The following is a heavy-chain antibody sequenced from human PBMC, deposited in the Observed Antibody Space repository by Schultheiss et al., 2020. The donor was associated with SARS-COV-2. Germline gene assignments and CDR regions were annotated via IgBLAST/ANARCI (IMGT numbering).Heavy chain of an antibody. CDR1: GFTFDDYA. CDR3: ARASPYFDY. CDR2: ISWNSGSI. J-gene: IGHJ4*02. V-gene: IGHV3-9*01. Sequence: SLKISCAASGFTFDDYAMHWVRQAPGKGLEWVSGISWNSGSIGYADSVKGRFTISRDTSKNTLYLQLNSLRAEDTAVYYCARASPYFDYWGQGALVTVSS.